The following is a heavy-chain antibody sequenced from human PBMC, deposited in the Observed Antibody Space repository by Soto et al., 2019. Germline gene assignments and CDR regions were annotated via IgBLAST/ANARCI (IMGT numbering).Heavy chain of an antibody. V-gene: IGHV1-18*01. CDR2: ISAYNGNT. D-gene: IGHD3-22*01. CDR1: GYTFTSYG. J-gene: IGHJ4*02. Sequence: ASVKVSCKASGYTFTSYGISWVRQAPGQGLEWMGWISAYNGNTNYAQKLQGRVTMTTDTSTSTAYMELRSLRSDDTAVYYCARDHPYYYDSSGYVDWGQGTLVTVSS. CDR3: ARDHPYYYDSSGYVD.